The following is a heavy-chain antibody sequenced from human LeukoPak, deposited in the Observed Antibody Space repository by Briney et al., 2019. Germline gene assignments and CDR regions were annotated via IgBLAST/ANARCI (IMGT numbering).Heavy chain of an antibody. V-gene: IGHV3-7*01. J-gene: IGHJ4*02. CDR1: GFTFSSYW. Sequence: GSLLLSCAASGFTFSSYWMSWVRQAPGKGLEWVANIKQDGSEKYYVDSVKGRFIISRDNAKNSLYLQMNILRAEDAAVYYCARAFVEEGLLCFWYFDYWGQGTLVTVSS. CDR2: IKQDGSEK. D-gene: IGHD3-3*01. CDR3: ARAFVEEGLLCFWYFDY.